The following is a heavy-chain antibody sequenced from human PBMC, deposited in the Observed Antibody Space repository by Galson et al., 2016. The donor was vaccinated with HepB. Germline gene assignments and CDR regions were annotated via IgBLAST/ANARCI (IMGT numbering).Heavy chain of an antibody. J-gene: IGHJ4*01. D-gene: IGHD3/OR15-3a*01. CDR3: ARANTMAWSSGGEFES. CDR1: DDSSDDSFDDSFITAVYY. V-gene: IGHV4-39*07. CDR2: VYFGGTT. Sequence: SETLSLTCSVSDDSSDDSFDDSFITAVYYWGWIRQPPGKGLEWIGTVYFGGTTLYNPSLKNRLTISIGASNKQFSLKLTSLTAADTAFYYCARANTMAWSSGGEFESWGPGFLVTVSS.